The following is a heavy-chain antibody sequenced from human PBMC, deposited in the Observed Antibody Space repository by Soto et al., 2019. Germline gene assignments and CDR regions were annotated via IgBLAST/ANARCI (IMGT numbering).Heavy chain of an antibody. V-gene: IGHV4-59*01. CDR2: IYYSGST. J-gene: IGHJ4*02. CDR3: ARHPGSYDY. CDR1: GGSISSYY. Sequence: PSEPLSLTCTVSGGSISSYYWSWIRQPPGKGLEWIGYIYYSGSTNYNPSLKSRVTISVDTSKNQFSLKLSSVTAADTAVYYCARHPGSYDYWGQGTLVTLS. D-gene: IGHD3-10*01.